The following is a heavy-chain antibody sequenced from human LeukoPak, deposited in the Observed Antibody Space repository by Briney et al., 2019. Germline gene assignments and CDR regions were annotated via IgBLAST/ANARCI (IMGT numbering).Heavy chain of an antibody. Sequence: ASVKVSCKASGYIFTGYYMHWVRQAPGQGLEWMGWINPNSGVTNYAQKFQGRVTMTRDTSISTAYMELSRLRSDDTAVYYCARAYYYDSSGYFDYWGQGTLVTVSS. D-gene: IGHD3-22*01. CDR1: GYIFTGYY. J-gene: IGHJ4*02. V-gene: IGHV1-2*02. CDR2: INPNSGVT. CDR3: ARAYYYDSSGYFDY.